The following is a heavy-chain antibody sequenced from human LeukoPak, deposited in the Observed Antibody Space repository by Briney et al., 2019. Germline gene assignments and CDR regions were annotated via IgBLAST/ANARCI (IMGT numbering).Heavy chain of an antibody. CDR2: INHSGST. V-gene: IGHV4-39*07. CDR1: GGSISSSRYY. J-gene: IGHJ4*02. CDR3: ARSPRPLGYCSSTSCYRGYYFDY. D-gene: IGHD2-2*01. Sequence: SETLSLTCTVSGGSISSSRYYWGWIRQPPGKGLEWIGEINHSGSTNYNPSLKSRVTISVDTSKNQFSLKLSSVTAADTAVYYCARSPRPLGYCSSTSCYRGYYFDYWGQGTLVTVSS.